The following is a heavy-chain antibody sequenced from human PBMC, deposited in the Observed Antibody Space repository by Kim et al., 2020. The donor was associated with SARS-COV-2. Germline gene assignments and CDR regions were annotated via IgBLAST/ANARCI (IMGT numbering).Heavy chain of an antibody. V-gene: IGHV3-48*02. J-gene: IGHJ3*02. CDR2: ISSSSSTI. D-gene: IGHD6-19*01. Sequence: GGSLRLSCAASGFTFSSYSMNWVRQAPGKGLEWVSYISSSSSTIYYADSVKGRFTISRDNAKNSLYLQMNSLRDEDTAVYYCASFTLGGIAVHQAFDIWGQGTMVTVSS. CDR3: ASFTLGGIAVHQAFDI. CDR1: GFTFSSYS.